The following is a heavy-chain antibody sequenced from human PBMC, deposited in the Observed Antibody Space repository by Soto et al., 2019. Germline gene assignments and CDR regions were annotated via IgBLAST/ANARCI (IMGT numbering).Heavy chain of an antibody. J-gene: IGHJ5*02. CDR2: IYVTGAV. CDR1: GAALNSGNYY. CDR3: GSLAIAPNTYNCFAP. Sequence: SETLSLTCSVSGAALNSGNYYWSWIRQVPGKGLEWIGHIYVTGAVDYNPSLRDRITISQDTSERQFSLNLRLVTAADTAVYYVGSLAIAPNTYNCFAPWGRAPWSPSPQ. D-gene: IGHD2-21*01. V-gene: IGHV4-31*03.